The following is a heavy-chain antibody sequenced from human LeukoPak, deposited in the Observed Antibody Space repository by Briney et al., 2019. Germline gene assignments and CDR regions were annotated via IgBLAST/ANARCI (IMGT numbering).Heavy chain of an antibody. CDR2: IRSKTNNYAT. CDR1: GFTLSDSA. J-gene: IGHJ3*02. CDR3: TRHNYDRSGYGAFDI. V-gene: IGHV3-73*01. Sequence: PGGSLRLSCAASGFTLSDSAIHWVRQASGKGLEWVGHIRSKTNNYATADAASVKGRFTFPRDDSKNTAYIQMNSLKTEDTAVYYCTRHNYDRSGYGAFDIWGQGTMVTVSS. D-gene: IGHD3-22*01.